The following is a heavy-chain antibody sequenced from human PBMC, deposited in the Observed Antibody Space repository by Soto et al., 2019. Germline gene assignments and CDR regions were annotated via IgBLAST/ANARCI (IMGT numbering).Heavy chain of an antibody. CDR1: GGSISSGGYY. CDR3: ARDRMAFGGVTDY. V-gene: IGHV4-31*03. CDR2: IYYSGST. J-gene: IGHJ4*02. D-gene: IGHD3-16*01. Sequence: SETLSLTCTVSGGSISSGGYYWSWIRQHPGKGLEWIGYIYYSGSTYYDPSLKSRVTISVDTSKNQFSLKLSSVTAADTAVYYCARDRMAFGGVTDYWGQGTLVTVSS.